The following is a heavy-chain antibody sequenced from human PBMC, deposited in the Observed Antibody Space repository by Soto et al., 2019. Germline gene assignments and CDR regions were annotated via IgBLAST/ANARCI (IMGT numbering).Heavy chain of an antibody. V-gene: IGHV3-9*01. CDR2: ISWNSGSI. Sequence: PGGSLRLSCAASGFTFDDYAMHWARQAPGKGLEWVSGISWNSGSIGYADSVKGRFTISRDNAKNSLYLQMNSLRAEDTALYYCAKAVARGYSYGYPDYWGQGTLVTVSS. CDR1: GFTFDDYA. J-gene: IGHJ4*02. D-gene: IGHD5-18*01. CDR3: AKAVARGYSYGYPDY.